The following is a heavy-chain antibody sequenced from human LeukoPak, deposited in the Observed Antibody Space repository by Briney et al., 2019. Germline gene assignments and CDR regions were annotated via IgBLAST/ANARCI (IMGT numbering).Heavy chain of an antibody. V-gene: IGHV3-23*01. CDR2: ISGSGGST. Sequence: GGSLRLSCAGSGFTFSSYAMNWVRQAPGKGLEWVSGISGSGGSTYYADSVKGRFTISRDNSKNTLYLQMNSLRADDTAVYYCARDHQVSYFDYWGQGTLVTVSS. CDR3: ARDHQVSYFDY. D-gene: IGHD6-6*01. J-gene: IGHJ4*02. CDR1: GFTFSSYA.